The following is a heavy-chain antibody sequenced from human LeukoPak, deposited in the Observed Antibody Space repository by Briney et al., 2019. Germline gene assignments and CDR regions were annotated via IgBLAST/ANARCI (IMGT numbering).Heavy chain of an antibody. J-gene: IGHJ5*02. CDR2: IDPKSGGT. D-gene: IGHD3-10*01. V-gene: IGHV1-2*02. CDR1: GYTFTDNY. Sequence: ASVKVSCKASGYTFTDNYMYWIRQAPGQGLEWMGWIDPKSGGTKYAQKFQGRVTMTRDTSISTAYMELSRLRSDDTAVYYCARTSYPPWFGEYWFDPWGQGTLVTVSS. CDR3: ARTSYPPWFGEYWFDP.